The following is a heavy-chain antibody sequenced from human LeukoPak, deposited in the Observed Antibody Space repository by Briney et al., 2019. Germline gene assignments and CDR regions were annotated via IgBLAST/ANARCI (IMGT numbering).Heavy chain of an antibody. CDR2: IRSKAYGGTT. Sequence: GGSLRLSCTASGFTFGDYAMSWFRQAPGKGVDGVGFIRSKAYGGTTEYAASVKGRFTISRDDSKSIAYLQMNSLKTEDTAVYYCTNYDFWSGRRFDYWGQGTLVTVSS. CDR3: TNYDFWSGRRFDY. D-gene: IGHD3-3*01. V-gene: IGHV3-49*03. J-gene: IGHJ4*02. CDR1: GFTFGDYA.